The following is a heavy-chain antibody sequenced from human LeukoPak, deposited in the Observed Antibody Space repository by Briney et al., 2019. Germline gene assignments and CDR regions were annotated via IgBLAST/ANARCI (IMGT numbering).Heavy chain of an antibody. V-gene: IGHV4-59*01. CDR1: GGSISSYS. Sequence: KPSETLPLTCTVSGGSISSYSWSWIRQPPGKGLEWIGYIYYSGSTGSINYNPSLKSRVTISVDTSKNQFSLKLTSVTAADTAVYYCARAGNTWSPFDYWGQGTLVTVSS. CDR2: IYYSGSTGSI. J-gene: IGHJ4*02. D-gene: IGHD6-13*01. CDR3: ARAGNTWSPFDY.